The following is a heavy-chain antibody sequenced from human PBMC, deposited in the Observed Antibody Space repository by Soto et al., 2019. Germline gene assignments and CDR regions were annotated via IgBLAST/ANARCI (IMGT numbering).Heavy chain of an antibody. CDR1: GGTSSSYC. J-gene: IGHJ6*02. CDR3: ARDQGEYSCRMDV. D-gene: IGHD5-18*01. Sequence: SVKGSCKASGGTSSSYCVSWVRQAPGQGLEWMGGIIPIFGTANYAQKFQGRVTITADESTSTAYMELSSLRSEDTAVYYCARDQGEYSCRMDVWGQGTTVTVSS. CDR2: IIPIFGTA. V-gene: IGHV1-69*13.